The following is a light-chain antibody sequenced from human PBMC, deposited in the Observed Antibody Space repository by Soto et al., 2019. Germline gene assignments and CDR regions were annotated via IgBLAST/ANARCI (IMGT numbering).Light chain of an antibody. Sequence: QSALTQPASVSGSPGQSITISCTGTISDVGSHNLVSWYQQHPDKAPKLIIYEVNERPSGVSSRFSGSKSGNTASLTVSGLQPDDEADYHCCSFTTTSTHVFGTGTKVTVL. V-gene: IGLV2-23*02. CDR1: ISDVGSHNL. CDR2: EVN. J-gene: IGLJ1*01. CDR3: CSFTTTSTHV.